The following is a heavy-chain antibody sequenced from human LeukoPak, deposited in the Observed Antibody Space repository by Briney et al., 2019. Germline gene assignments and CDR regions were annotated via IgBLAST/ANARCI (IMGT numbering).Heavy chain of an antibody. V-gene: IGHV1-69*13. D-gene: IGHD4-17*01. CDR2: IIPIFGTA. CDR3: ASHGTVTVPHPPDY. Sequence: SVKVSCKASGGTFSSYAISWVRQAPGQGLEWMGGIIPIFGTANYAQKSQGRVTITADESTSTAYMELSSLRSEDTAVYYCASHGTVTVPHPPDYWGQGTLVTVSS. CDR1: GGTFSSYA. J-gene: IGHJ4*02.